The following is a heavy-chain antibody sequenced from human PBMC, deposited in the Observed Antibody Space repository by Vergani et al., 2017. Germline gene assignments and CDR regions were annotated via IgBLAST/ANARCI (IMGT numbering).Heavy chain of an antibody. CDR2: IRYDGSNK. V-gene: IGHV3-30*02. J-gene: IGHJ4*02. Sequence: QVQLVESGGGVVQPGGSLRLSCAASGFTFSSYGMHWVRQAPGKGLEWVAFIRYDGSNKYYADSVKGRFTISRDNYKNTLYLQMNSLRAEDTAVYYCAKDLDDILTGPFDYWGQGTLVTVSS. CDR3: AKDLDDILTGPFDY. CDR1: GFTFSSYG. D-gene: IGHD3-9*01.